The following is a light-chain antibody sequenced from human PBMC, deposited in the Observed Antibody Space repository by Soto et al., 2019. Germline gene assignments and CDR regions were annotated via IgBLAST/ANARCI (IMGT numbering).Light chain of an antibody. V-gene: IGLV2-14*01. J-gene: IGLJ1*01. CDR1: SSDVGSYNY. CDR3: SSYTSSSPFV. CDR2: DVS. Sequence: QSVLTQPASVSGSPGQSITISCTGTSSDVGSYNYVSWYQQHPGKAPKLMIYDVSNRPSGVSNRFSGSKSGNTASLTIFGLQAEDEADYYCSSYTSSSPFVFGTGTKVTV.